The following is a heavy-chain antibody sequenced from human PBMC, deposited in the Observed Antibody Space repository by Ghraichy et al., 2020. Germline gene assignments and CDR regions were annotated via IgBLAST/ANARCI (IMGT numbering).Heavy chain of an antibody. D-gene: IGHD2-2*01. V-gene: IGHV1-18*04. CDR2: ISTSNGDT. CDR3: ARDSRRQCTSTSCYTGWFDP. J-gene: IGHJ5*02. CDR1: GYTFTSYG. Sequence: ASVKVSCRASGYTFTSYGFSWVRQAPGQGLEWMGWISTSNGDTNYAQKYQGRVTLTTDTSTSTAYMELRSLRSDDTAMYYCARDSRRQCTSTSCYTGWFDPWGQGTLVTVSS.